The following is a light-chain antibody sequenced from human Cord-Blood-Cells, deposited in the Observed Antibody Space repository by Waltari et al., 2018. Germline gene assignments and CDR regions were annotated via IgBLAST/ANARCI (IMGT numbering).Light chain of an antibody. Sequence: QSALTQPASVSGSRGQSFTISSAGTSSHVGGYNYVPWYQQHPGKAPKLMIYDVSNRPSGVSNRFSGSKSGNTASLTISGLQAEDEADYYCSSYTSSSTLVFGTGTKVTVL. V-gene: IGLV2-14*03. CDR1: SSHVGGYNY. J-gene: IGLJ1*01. CDR3: SSYTSSSTLV. CDR2: DVS.